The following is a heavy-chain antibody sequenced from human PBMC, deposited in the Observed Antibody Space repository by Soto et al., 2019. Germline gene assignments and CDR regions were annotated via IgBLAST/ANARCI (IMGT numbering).Heavy chain of an antibody. J-gene: IGHJ2*01. V-gene: IGHV1-69*06. CDR3: AGWDTAMAYWYFDL. Sequence: QVQLVQSGAEVKKPGSSMKVSCKASGGTFSSYAISWVRQAPGQGLEWMGGIIPIFGTANYAQKFQGRVTITADKSTSTAYMELSSLRSEDTAVYYCAGWDTAMAYWYFDLWGRGTLVTVSS. CDR1: GGTFSSYA. CDR2: IIPIFGTA. D-gene: IGHD5-18*01.